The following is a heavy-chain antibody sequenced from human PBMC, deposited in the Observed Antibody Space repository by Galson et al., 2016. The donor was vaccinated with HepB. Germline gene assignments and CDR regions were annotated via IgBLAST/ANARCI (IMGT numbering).Heavy chain of an antibody. Sequence: SLRLSCAASGFTVTSYGMTWVRQAPEKGLEWVSDINTAGSTYYAESVKGRFTISRDSSKNTLYLQMNSLRAEDTAVYYCGKHGGFDYWGQGALVTVSS. CDR3: GKHGGFDY. J-gene: IGHJ4*02. CDR1: GFTVTSYG. V-gene: IGHV3-23*01. D-gene: IGHD3-16*01. CDR2: INTAGST.